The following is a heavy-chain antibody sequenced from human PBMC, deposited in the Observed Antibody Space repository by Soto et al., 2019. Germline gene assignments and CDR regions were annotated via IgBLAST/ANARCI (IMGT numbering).Heavy chain of an antibody. J-gene: IGHJ3*02. CDR3: ARGGRVLRYFDWSDLNSLDAFDI. Sequence: QVQLVQSGAEVKKPGASVKVSCKASGYTFTGYYMHWVRQAPGQGLEWMGWINPNSGGTNYAQKFQGWVTMTRDTSISTAYMELSRLRSDDTAVYYCARGGRVLRYFDWSDLNSLDAFDIWGQGTMVTVSS. V-gene: IGHV1-2*04. CDR2: INPNSGGT. CDR1: GYTFTGYY. D-gene: IGHD3-9*01.